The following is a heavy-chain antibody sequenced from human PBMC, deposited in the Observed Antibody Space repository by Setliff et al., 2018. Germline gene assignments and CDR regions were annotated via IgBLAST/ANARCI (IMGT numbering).Heavy chain of an antibody. D-gene: IGHD3-22*01. CDR1: GYTFTSYD. J-gene: IGHJ4*02. Sequence: ASVKVSCTASGYTFTSYDINWVRQATGQGLEWMGWMNPNSGNTGYAQKFHGRVTMTRNTSISTAYMELNSLRSEDTAVYFCARAPAYVGNLMVVVTTEGYYFDSWGQGTLVTVSS. V-gene: IGHV1-8*01. CDR3: ARAPAYVGNLMVVVTTEGYYFDS. CDR2: MNPNSGNT.